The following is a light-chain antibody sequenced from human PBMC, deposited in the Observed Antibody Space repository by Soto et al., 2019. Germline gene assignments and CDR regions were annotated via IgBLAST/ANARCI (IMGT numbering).Light chain of an antibody. CDR1: QSISDW. J-gene: IGKJ2*01. CDR2: DAS. Sequence: DIQMTQSPSTLSASVGDRVTITCRASQSISDWLAWYQQIPGRAPKRLIYDASTLQSGVPSRFSGSGSGTEFILTISSLQPDDSATYYCQEYKSATFGQGTKLQI. V-gene: IGKV1-5*01. CDR3: QEYKSAT.